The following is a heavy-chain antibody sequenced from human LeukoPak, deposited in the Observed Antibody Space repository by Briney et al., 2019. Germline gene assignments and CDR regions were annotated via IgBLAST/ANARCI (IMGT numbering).Heavy chain of an antibody. CDR3: ARDLDGLGYFDY. J-gene: IGHJ4*02. V-gene: IGHV1-69*05. D-gene: IGHD1-1*01. CDR2: IIPIFGTA. CDR1: GGTFSSYA. Sequence: ASVKVSCKASGGTFSSYAISWVRQAPGQGLEWMGRIIPIFGTANYAQKFQGRVTITTDESMSTAYMELSSLRSEDTAVYYCARDLDGLGYFDYWGQGTLVTVSS.